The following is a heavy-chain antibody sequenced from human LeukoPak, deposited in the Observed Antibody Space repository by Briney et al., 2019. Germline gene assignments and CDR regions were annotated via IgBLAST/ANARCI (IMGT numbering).Heavy chain of an antibody. J-gene: IGHJ3*02. CDR2: IYYSGST. CDR3: ARDMSSGSYGPDAFDI. D-gene: IGHD1-26*01. CDR1: GGSISSYF. Sequence: SETLSLTCTVSGGSISSYFWSWIRQPAGKGLEWIGYIYYSGSTNYNPSLKSRVTISVDTSKNQFSLKLSSVTAADTAVYYCARDMSSGSYGPDAFDIWGRGTMVTVSS. V-gene: IGHV4-59*01.